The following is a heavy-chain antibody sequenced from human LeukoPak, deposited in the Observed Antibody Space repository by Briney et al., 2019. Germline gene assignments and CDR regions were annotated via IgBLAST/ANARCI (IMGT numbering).Heavy chain of an antibody. Sequence: RRSLRLSCAASGFTFSSYAMHWVRQAPGKGLEWVAVISYDGSNKYYADSVKGRFTISRDNSKNTLYLQMNSLRAEDTAVYYCARDPPRVRWLQLSVDYWGQGTLVTVSS. CDR2: ISYDGSNK. J-gene: IGHJ4*02. D-gene: IGHD5-24*01. CDR3: ARDPPRVRWLQLSVDY. CDR1: GFTFSSYA. V-gene: IGHV3-30*04.